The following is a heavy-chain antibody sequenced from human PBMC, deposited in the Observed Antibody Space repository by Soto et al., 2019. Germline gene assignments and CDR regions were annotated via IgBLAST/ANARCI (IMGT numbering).Heavy chain of an antibody. D-gene: IGHD4-17*01. V-gene: IGHV4-34*01. CDR3: ARGTTVTTTFGFYYYGMDV. CDR2: INHSGST. J-gene: IGHJ6*02. CDR1: GGSFSGYY. Sequence: QVQLQQWGAGLLKPSETLSLTCAVYGGSFSGYYWSWIRQPPGKGLEWNGEINHSGSTNYNPSLKSRVTISVDTSKNQFFLKLSSVTAADTAVYYCARGTTVTTTFGFYYYGMDVWGQGTTVTVSS.